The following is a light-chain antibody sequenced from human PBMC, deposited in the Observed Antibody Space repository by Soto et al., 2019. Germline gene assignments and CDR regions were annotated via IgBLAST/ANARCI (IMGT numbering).Light chain of an antibody. J-gene: IGKJ5*01. CDR3: QQRSNWPPLT. CDR1: QSVSSY. Sequence: EIVLTQSPATLSLSPGERATLSCGASQSVSSYLAWYQQKPGQAPRLLIYGASNRATGIPDRFSGSGSGTDFTLTISSLEPEDFAVYYCQQRSNWPPLTFGQGTRLEIK. CDR2: GAS. V-gene: IGKV3-11*01.